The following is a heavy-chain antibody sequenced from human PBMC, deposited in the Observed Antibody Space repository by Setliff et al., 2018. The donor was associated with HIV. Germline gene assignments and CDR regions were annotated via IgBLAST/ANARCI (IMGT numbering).Heavy chain of an antibody. CDR1: GYPISSGYY. Sequence: SETLSLTCAVSGYPISSGYYWGWIRQPPGKGLEWIGNIYNSGITYYNPSLESRLTISVDTSKNQFSLSLTSVTAADTAVYYCARSGDGPLRQWPGLDVFDIWGQGTMVTVSS. V-gene: IGHV4-38-2*01. CDR3: ARSGDGPLRQWPGLDVFDI. D-gene: IGHD6-19*01. J-gene: IGHJ3*02. CDR2: IYNSGIT.